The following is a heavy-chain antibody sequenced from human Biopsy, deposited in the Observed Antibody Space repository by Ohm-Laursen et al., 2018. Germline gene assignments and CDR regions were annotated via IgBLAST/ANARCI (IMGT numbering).Heavy chain of an antibody. CDR1: GVSINGGRYY. CDR2: IFYSANT. D-gene: IGHD2/OR15-2a*01. Sequence: SQTLSLTWTVSGVSINGGRYYWNWIHHHPGKGLEWIGNIFYSANTYYNPSLKSRVTISVDTSKNQFSLKLSSVTAADTAVYYCARATNSTGWPYYYFYGMDVWGQGTTVTVSS. J-gene: IGHJ6*02. CDR3: ARATNSTGWPYYYFYGMDV. V-gene: IGHV4-31*02.